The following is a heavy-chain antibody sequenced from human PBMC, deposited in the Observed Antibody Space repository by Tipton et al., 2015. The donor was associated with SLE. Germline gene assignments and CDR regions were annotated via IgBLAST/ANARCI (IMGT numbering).Heavy chain of an antibody. CDR2: ISTYNGNA. V-gene: IGHV1-18*01. CDR3: ARVRVDTAMGVFDF. D-gene: IGHD5-18*01. CDR1: GSIFASHG. J-gene: IGHJ4*02. Sequence: QSGAEVKKPGASVKVSCKASGSIFASHGFSWVRQAPGQGLEWMGWISTYNGNANYAQKLQGRVTMTSDTSTSTAYMELRSLRSDDTAIYYCARVRVDTAMGVFDFWGQGTLVTVSS.